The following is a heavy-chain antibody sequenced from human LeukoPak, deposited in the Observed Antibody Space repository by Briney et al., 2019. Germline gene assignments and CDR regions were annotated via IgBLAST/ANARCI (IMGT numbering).Heavy chain of an antibody. CDR1: GFTFSSYS. Sequence: GGSLRLSCAASGFTFSSYSMNWVRQAPGKGLEWVSSISNSSSYIYYVDSVKGRFTISRDNAKNSLYLQMNSLRAEDTAVYYCATAAGSGYSIFDYWGQGTLVTVSS. CDR2: ISNSSSYI. V-gene: IGHV3-21*01. D-gene: IGHD3-3*01. CDR3: ATAAGSGYSIFDY. J-gene: IGHJ4*02.